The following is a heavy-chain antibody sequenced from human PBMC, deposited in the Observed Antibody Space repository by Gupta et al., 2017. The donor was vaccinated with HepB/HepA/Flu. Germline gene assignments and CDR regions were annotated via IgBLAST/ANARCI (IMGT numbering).Heavy chain of an antibody. CDR1: GYTFTSYY. CDR2: INPSGGST. V-gene: IGHV1-46*01. J-gene: IGHJ4*02. D-gene: IGHD2-21*02. Sequence: QVQLVQSGAEVKKPGASVKVSCKASGYTFTSYYMHWVRQAPGQGLEWMGIINPSGGSTSYAQKFQGRVTMTRDTSTSTIYMELSSLRSEDTAVYYCARETYIYCGGDCYSFDYWGQGTLVTVSS. CDR3: ARETYIYCGGDCYSFDY.